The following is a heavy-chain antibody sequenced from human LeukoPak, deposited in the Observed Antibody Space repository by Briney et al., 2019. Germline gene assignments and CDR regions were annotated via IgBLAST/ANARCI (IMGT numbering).Heavy chain of an antibody. Sequence: SETLSLTCTVSGGSISSYYWSWIRQPPGKGLEWIGYIYYSGSTNYNPSLKSQVTISVDTSKNQFSLKLSSVTAADTAVYYCARGDGYNNPFDYWGQGTLVTVSS. D-gene: IGHD5-24*01. J-gene: IGHJ4*02. V-gene: IGHV4-59*01. CDR1: GGSISSYY. CDR2: IYYSGST. CDR3: ARGDGYNNPFDY.